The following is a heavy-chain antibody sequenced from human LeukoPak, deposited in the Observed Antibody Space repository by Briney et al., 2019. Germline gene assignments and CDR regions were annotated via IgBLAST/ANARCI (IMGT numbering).Heavy chain of an antibody. J-gene: IGHJ4*02. CDR3: ARAALRYYDRSVLY. Sequence: GRSLRLSCAASRFTFSSYAMHWVRQAPGKGLEWVAVISYDGSNKYYADSVKGRFTISRDNPKNTLYLQMNSLRAEDTAVYYCARAALRYYDRSVLYWGQGTLVTVSS. D-gene: IGHD3-22*01. V-gene: IGHV3-30*04. CDR1: RFTFSSYA. CDR2: ISYDGSNK.